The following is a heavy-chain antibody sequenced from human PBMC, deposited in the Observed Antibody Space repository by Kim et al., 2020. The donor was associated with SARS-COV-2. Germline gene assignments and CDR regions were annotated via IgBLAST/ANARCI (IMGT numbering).Heavy chain of an antibody. V-gene: IGHV3-33*01. D-gene: IGHD3-10*01. CDR2: IWYDGSNK. CDR1: GFTFSSYG. Sequence: GGSLRLSCAASGFTFSSYGMHWVRQAPGKGLEWVAVIWYDGSNKYYADSVKGRFTISRDNSKNTLYLQMNSLRAEDTAVYYCAREALQYYYGSGSYPDYWGQGTLVTVSS. CDR3: AREALQYYYGSGSYPDY. J-gene: IGHJ4*02.